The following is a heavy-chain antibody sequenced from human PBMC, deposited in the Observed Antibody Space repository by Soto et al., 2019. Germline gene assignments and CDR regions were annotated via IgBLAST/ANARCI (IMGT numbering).Heavy chain of an antibody. CDR2: IRRKAYGGTT. CDR1: GFNFVVHA. V-gene: IGHV3-49*04. CDR3: TRSLAIDFDS. Sequence: GWSLRLSCSASGFNFVVHAMSWVRQAPGKGLEWVGFIRRKAYGGTTDYAASVKGRFTISRDDSKSIAYLYMNSLKIEDTAVYYCTRSLAIDFDSWGQGTLVTVSS. J-gene: IGHJ4*02.